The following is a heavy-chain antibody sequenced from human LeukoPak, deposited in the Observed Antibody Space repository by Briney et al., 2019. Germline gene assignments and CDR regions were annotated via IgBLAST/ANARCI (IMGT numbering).Heavy chain of an antibody. J-gene: IGHJ6*04. CDR3: AELGITMIGGV. CDR1: GFTFNTYT. D-gene: IGHD3-10*02. CDR2: ITASSTAI. Sequence: PGGSLRLSCAASGFTFNTYTMNWVRQAPGKGLEWVSSITASSTAIYSADSVKGRFTISRDDAKNLLYLDMNSLRAEDTAVYYCAELGITMIGGVWGKGTTVTISS. V-gene: IGHV3-21*01.